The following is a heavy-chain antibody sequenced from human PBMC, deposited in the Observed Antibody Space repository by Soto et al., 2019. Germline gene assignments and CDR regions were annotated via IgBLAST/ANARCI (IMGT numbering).Heavy chain of an antibody. J-gene: IGHJ4*02. Sequence: QVQLQQWGAGLLKPSEPLSLACAVYGGSFCGYYWSWIRQPPGKGLEWIGEIDHRGVANYNPSLKSRVTISVDTSKIQFSLKLSSVAAADTAVYFCTRRGGGNYPYYFDYWGQGTLLTVSS. CDR3: TRRGGGNYPYYFDY. CDR1: GGSFCGYY. CDR2: IDHRGVA. D-gene: IGHD2-21*01. V-gene: IGHV4-34*01.